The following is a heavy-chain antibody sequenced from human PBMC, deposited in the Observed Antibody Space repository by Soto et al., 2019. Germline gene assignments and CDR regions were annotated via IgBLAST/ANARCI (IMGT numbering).Heavy chain of an antibody. CDR1: GYTYTGYY. J-gene: IGHJ4*02. CDR3: ARVVPIFGVVEYYFDY. V-gene: IGHV1-2*04. D-gene: IGHD3-3*01. CDR2: INPNSGGT. Sequence: ASVKVSCKASGYTYTGYYMHWVRQAPGQGLEWMGWINPNSGGTNYAQKFQGWVTMTRDTSISTAYMELSSLRSEDTAVYYCARVVPIFGVVEYYFDYWGQGTLVTVSS.